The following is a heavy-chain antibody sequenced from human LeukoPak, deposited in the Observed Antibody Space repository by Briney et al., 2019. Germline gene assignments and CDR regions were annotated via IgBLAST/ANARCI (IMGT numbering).Heavy chain of an antibody. J-gene: IGHJ4*02. CDR1: GGSITTSGHY. CDR3: ANYVSGTMRDY. CDR2: IDYRERT. V-gene: IGHV4-39*01. Sequence: SETLSLTCTVSGGSITTSGHYWGWLRQPPGKGLEWIGSIDYRERTTYNPSLKSRVTISADTSRNQFSLKLSSVTATDTAVYYCANYVSGTMRDYWGQGTLVTVSS. D-gene: IGHD3-16*01.